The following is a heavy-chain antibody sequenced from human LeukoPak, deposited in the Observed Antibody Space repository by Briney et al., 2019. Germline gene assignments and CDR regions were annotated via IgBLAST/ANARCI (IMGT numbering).Heavy chain of an antibody. CDR3: TRDIVSISQPYYFDY. J-gene: IGHJ4*02. V-gene: IGHV3-33*01. CDR1: GFTFSSYG. CDR2: IWYDGSNK. D-gene: IGHD2-2*01. Sequence: PGGSLRLSCAASGFTFSSYGMHWVRQAPGKGLEWVAVIWYDGSNKYYADSVKGRFTISRDDSKSIAYLQMNSLKTEDTAVYYCTRDIVSISQPYYFDYWGQGTLVTVSS.